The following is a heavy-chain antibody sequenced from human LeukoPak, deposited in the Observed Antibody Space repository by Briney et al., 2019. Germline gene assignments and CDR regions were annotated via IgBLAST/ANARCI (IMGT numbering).Heavy chain of an antibody. D-gene: IGHD2-2*02. J-gene: IGHJ6*02. V-gene: IGHV3-7*01. CDR1: GFTFSSYW. CDR2: IKQDGSEK. CDR3: ARVRSTSCYMMDCYYYYGMDV. Sequence: GGSLRLSCAASGFTFSSYWMSWVRQAPGKGLEWVANIKQDGSEKYFVDSVKGRFTISRDNAKNSLYLQMNSLRAEDTAVYYCARVRSTSCYMMDCYYYYGMDVWGQGTTVTVSS.